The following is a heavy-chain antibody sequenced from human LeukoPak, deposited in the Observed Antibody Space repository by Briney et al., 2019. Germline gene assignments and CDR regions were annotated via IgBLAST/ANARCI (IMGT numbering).Heavy chain of an antibody. CDR1: GVTFSSYT. CDR2: ITISSRYI. Sequence: GGSLRLSCAASGVTFSSYTMNWVRQAPGKGLEWVSSITISSRYIYHADSVKGRFTISRDNAKNSLYLQMNSLRAEDTAVYYCARDYGGNSDYWGQGTLVTVSS. J-gene: IGHJ4*02. CDR3: ARDYGGNSDY. V-gene: IGHV3-21*01. D-gene: IGHD4-23*01.